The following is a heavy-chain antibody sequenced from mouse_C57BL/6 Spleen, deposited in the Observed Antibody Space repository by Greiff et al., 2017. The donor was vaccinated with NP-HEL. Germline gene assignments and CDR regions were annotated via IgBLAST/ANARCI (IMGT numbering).Heavy chain of an antibody. V-gene: IGHV5-17*01. J-gene: IGHJ2*01. Sequence: DVKLVESGGGLVKPGGSLKLSCAASGFTFSDYGMHWVRQAPEKGLEWVAYISSGSSTIYYADTVKGRFTISRDNAKNTLFLQMTSLRSEDTAMYYCARQGDYSNMYYFDYWGQGTTLTVSS. CDR2: ISSGSSTI. CDR1: GFTFSDYG. D-gene: IGHD2-5*01. CDR3: ARQGDYSNMYYFDY.